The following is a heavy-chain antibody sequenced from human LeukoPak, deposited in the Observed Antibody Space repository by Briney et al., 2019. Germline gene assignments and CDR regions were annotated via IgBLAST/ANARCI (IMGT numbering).Heavy chain of an antibody. V-gene: IGHV4-34*01. J-gene: IGHJ4*02. CDR2: INHSGST. D-gene: IGHD6-6*01. CDR3: ARALRGIAARLYPY. Sequence: SETLSLTCAVNGGSFSGYYWSSIRQPPGKGLEWIGEINHSGSTNYNPSLKSRVTISVDTSKNQFSLKLSSVTAADTAVYYCARALRGIAARLYPYWGQGTLVTVSS. CDR1: GGSFSGYY.